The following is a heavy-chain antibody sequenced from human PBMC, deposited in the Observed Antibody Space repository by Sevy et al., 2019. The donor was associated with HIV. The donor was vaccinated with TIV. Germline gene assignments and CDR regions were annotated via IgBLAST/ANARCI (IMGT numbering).Heavy chain of an antibody. D-gene: IGHD1-26*01. J-gene: IGHJ4*02. V-gene: IGHV3-33*01. CDR2: IWYDGSNK. Sequence: GGSLRLSCAASGFTFSSYGMHWVRQAPGKGLEWVAVIWYDGSNKYYADSVKGRFTISRDNSKNTLYLQMNSLRAEDTAVYDCARVVGWELPNENYLDYWGQGTLVTVSS. CDR3: ARVVGWELPNENYLDY. CDR1: GFTFSSYG.